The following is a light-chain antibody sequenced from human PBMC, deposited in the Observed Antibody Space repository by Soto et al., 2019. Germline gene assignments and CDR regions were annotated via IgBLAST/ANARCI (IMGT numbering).Light chain of an antibody. J-gene: IGLJ3*02. CDR1: SSNIGAGYD. Sequence: QSVLTQPPSVSGAPGQRVTISCSGTSSNIGAGYDVHWYHQLPGTAPKLLIFGNNNRPSGVPARFSASRSGTSASLAITGLQAEDEADYYCQSFDTTRRGSVFGGGTKLTVL. CDR2: GNN. CDR3: QSFDTTRRGSV. V-gene: IGLV1-40*01.